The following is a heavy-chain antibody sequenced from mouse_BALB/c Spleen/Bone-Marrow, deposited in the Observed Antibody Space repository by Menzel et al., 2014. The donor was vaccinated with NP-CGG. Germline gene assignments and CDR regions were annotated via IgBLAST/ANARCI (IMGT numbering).Heavy chain of an antibody. D-gene: IGHD3-1*01. Sequence: VNVVESGPGLVAPSQSLSITCTVSGFSLTSYGVHWVRQPPGKGLQWLGVIWAGGGTNYNSALMSRLSISKDNSKSQVFLKMNSLQTDDTAMYYCVRDREFPYAMDYWGQGTSVTVSS. CDR2: IWAGGGT. CDR1: GFSLTSYG. V-gene: IGHV2-9*02. J-gene: IGHJ4*01. CDR3: VRDREFPYAMDY.